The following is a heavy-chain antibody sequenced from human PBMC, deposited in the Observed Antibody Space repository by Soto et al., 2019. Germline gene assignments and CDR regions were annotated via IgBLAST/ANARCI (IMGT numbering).Heavy chain of an antibody. J-gene: IGHJ4*02. CDR2: IYWDDDK. D-gene: IGHD5-12*01. CDR3: THYSGFNFAFDY. Sequence: SGPTLVKPTQTLTLTCTFSGFSLSTSGVGVGWIRQPPGKALEWLALIYWDDDKRYSPSLKSRLTITKDTSKNQVVLTMTNMDPVDTATYYCTHYSGFNFAFDYWGQGTLVTVSS. CDR1: GFSLSTSGVG. V-gene: IGHV2-5*02.